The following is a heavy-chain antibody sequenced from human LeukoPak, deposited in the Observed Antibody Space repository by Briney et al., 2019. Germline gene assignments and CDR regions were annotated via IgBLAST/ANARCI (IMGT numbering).Heavy chain of an antibody. J-gene: IGHJ5*02. CDR1: GYTFTSYD. D-gene: IGHD3-10*01. V-gene: IGHV1-8*01. CDR3: ARKGDCYGSGSYYNFVNWFDP. Sequence: ASVKVSCKASGYTFTSYDINWVRQATGQGLEWMGWMNPNSGNTGYAQKFQGRVTMTRNTSISTAYMELSSLRSEDTAVYYCARKGDCYGSGSYYNFVNWFDPWGQGTLVTVSS. CDR2: MNPNSGNT.